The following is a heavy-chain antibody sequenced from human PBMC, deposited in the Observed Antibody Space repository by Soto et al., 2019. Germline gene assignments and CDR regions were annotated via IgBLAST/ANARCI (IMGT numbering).Heavy chain of an antibody. CDR1: GFTFSSYA. J-gene: IGHJ5*02. D-gene: IGHD4-17*01. CDR2: ISYDGSNK. CDR3: ARDDDDYGGNSGVDP. Sequence: QVQLVESGGGVVQPGRSLRLSCAASGFTFSSYAMHWVRQAPGKGLEWVAVISYDGSNKYYADSVKGRFTISRDNSKNTLYLQTNSLRAEDTAVYYCARDDDDYGGNSGVDPWGQGTLVTVSS. V-gene: IGHV3-30-3*01.